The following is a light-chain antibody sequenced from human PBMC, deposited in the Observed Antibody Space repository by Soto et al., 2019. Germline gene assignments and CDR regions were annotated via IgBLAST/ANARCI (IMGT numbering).Light chain of an antibody. CDR2: GAS. CDR3: HQYGVPPLT. J-gene: IGKJ1*01. Sequence: EIVLAQSPGTLSLSPGERVTLSCRASHGVDNYLAWYQHKPVQAPRLLIYGASSRAAGVPDRFSGSGFGTDFTRTISKLEPDDFAVYFCHQYGVPPLTFGQGTKVEI. CDR1: HGVDNY. V-gene: IGKV3-20*01.